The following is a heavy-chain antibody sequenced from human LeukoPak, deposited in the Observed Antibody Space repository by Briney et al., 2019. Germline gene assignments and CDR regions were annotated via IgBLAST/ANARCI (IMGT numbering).Heavy chain of an antibody. J-gene: IGHJ4*02. V-gene: IGHV4-34*01. D-gene: IGHD5-24*01. Sequence: SETLSLTCAVYGGSFSGYYWSWIRQPPGKGLEWIGEINHSGSTNYNPSLKRRVTISVDTSKNQFSLKLSSVTAADTAVYYCARGGDGYNLRSVKAFDYWGQGTLVTVSS. CDR3: ARGGDGYNLRSVKAFDY. CDR1: GGSFSGYY. CDR2: INHSGST.